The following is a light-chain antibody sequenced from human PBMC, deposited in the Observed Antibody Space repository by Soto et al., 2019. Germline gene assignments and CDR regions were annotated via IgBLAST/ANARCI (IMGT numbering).Light chain of an antibody. V-gene: IGKV3-20*01. CDR1: QSVSSRS. Sequence: IVLTQSPGTLSLSPGERATLSCRASQSVSSRSLAWYQQKPGQAPRLLIYAASSRATGIPDRFSGGGSGTDFTLTISRLEPEDFAVYYCQHYSSSRWTFGQGTKVDIK. J-gene: IGKJ1*01. CDR2: AAS. CDR3: QHYSSSRWT.